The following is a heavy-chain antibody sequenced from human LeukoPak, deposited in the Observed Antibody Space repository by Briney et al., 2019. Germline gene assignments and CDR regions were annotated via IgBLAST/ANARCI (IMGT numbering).Heavy chain of an antibody. V-gene: IGHV3-33*01. Sequence: GGSLRLSCAASGFTFSSYGMHWVRQAPGKGLEWVAVIWYDGSNKYYADSVKGRFTISRDNCKNTLYLQMNSLRAEDTAVYYCARDQCSSTSCYASNWFDPWGQGTLVTVSS. J-gene: IGHJ5*02. CDR1: GFTFSSYG. D-gene: IGHD2-2*01. CDR3: ARDQCSSTSCYASNWFDP. CDR2: IWYDGSNK.